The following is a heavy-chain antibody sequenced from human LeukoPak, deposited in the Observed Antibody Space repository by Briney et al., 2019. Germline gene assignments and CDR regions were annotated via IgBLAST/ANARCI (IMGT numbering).Heavy chain of an antibody. Sequence: GGSLRLSCAASGFTVSSNYMSWVRQGPGKGLEWVSVIYRGGSTYYADSVKGRFTISRDNSKNTLYLQMNSLRTEDTAVYYCARDLYGAFDIWGQGTVVTASS. V-gene: IGHV3-66*01. CDR1: GFTVSSNY. D-gene: IGHD2-8*01. CDR3: ARDLYGAFDI. CDR2: IYRGGST. J-gene: IGHJ3*02.